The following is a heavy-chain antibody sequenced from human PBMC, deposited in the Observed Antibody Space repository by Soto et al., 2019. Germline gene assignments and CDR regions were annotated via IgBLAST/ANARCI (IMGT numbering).Heavy chain of an antibody. CDR2: MHHSGSI. V-gene: IGHV4-4*02. CDR1: GPSISINKW. Sequence: SETLSLTCSVSGPSISINKWWSWVRQPPGKGLEWIGEMHHSGSIHYNASRKSRATLSVDKSRNQVSLKLSSVTAADTAVYYCARFLVTTVTTGTDIWGQGTMVTVSS. CDR3: ARFLVTTVTTGTDI. J-gene: IGHJ3*02. D-gene: IGHD4-17*01.